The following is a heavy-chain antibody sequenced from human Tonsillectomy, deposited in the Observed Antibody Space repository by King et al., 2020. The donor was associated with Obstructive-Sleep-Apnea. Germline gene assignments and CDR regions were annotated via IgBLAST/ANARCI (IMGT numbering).Heavy chain of an antibody. J-gene: IGHJ4*02. CDR3: ARGPGVVAYFDY. D-gene: IGHD3-22*01. V-gene: IGHV3-33*01. Sequence: VQLVESGGGVVQPGRSLRLSCAASGFTFSSYGMHWVRQAPGKGLEWVAVIWYDGSNKYYADSVKGRFTISRDNSKNTLYLQMNSLRAEDTVVYYCARGPGVVAYFDYWGQGTLVTVSS. CDR1: GFTFSSYG. CDR2: IWYDGSNK.